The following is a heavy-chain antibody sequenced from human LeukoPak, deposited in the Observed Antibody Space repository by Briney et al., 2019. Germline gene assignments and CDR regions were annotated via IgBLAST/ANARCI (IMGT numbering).Heavy chain of an antibody. V-gene: IGHV3-7*01. J-gene: IGHJ6*03. CDR2: IKQDGSEK. CDR3: ARVGWNYVLLYYYYMDV. D-gene: IGHD1-7*01. Sequence: GGSLRLSCVGSGFTFSGYWMSWVRQAPGKGLEWVANIKQDGSEKYYVDSVKGRFTISRDNAKNSLYLQMNSLRAEDTAVYYCARVGWNYVLLYYYYMDVWGKGTTVTVSS. CDR1: GFTFSGYW.